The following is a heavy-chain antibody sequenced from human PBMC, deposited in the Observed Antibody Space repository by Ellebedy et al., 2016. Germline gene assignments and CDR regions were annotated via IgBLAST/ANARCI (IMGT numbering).Heavy chain of an antibody. D-gene: IGHD4-17*01. Sequence: HTGGSLRLSCAASGFTLSSYWMYWVRQAPGKGLAWVSRIKGDGSGTSYADSVKGRFTISRDNAKNTLYLQMDSLGAEDTAVYFCARGVYGDPWGQGTLVTVSS. V-gene: IGHV3-74*01. CDR2: IKGDGSGT. CDR3: ARGVYGDP. CDR1: GFTLSSYW. J-gene: IGHJ5*02.